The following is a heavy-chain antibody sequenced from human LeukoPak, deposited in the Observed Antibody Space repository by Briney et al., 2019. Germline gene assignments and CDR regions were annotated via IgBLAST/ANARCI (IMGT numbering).Heavy chain of an antibody. CDR2: IYYSGST. D-gene: IGHD2-8*02. CDR3: AQQGLGGVGASDI. Sequence: ASETLSLTCTVSGGSISSSSYYRGWIRQPPGKGLEWIGSIYYSGSTYYNPSLKSRVTISVDTSKNQFSLKLSSVTAADTAVYYCAQQGLGGVGASDIWGQGTMVTVSS. CDR1: GGSISSSSYY. J-gene: IGHJ3*02. V-gene: IGHV4-39*01.